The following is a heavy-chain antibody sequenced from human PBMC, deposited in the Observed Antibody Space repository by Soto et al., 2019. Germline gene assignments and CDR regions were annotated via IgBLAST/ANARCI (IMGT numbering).Heavy chain of an antibody. CDR3: ATSGSSGYYSKKDFHH. J-gene: IGHJ1*01. Sequence: QVQLVQSGAEVKKPGASVKVSCKVSAYSLTDLSMHWVRQAPGKGLEWMGGFHPEDGETIYAEKFQGRVTMTEDTSTDRAYMEPSSLRSEDTAVYYCATSGSSGYYSKKDFHHWGQGTLVTVSP. D-gene: IGHD3-22*01. CDR1: AYSLTDLS. V-gene: IGHV1-24*01. CDR2: FHPEDGET.